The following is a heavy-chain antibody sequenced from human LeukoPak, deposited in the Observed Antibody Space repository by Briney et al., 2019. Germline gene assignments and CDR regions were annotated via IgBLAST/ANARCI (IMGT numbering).Heavy chain of an antibody. CDR2: VYYSGST. V-gene: IGHV4-59*08. J-gene: IGHJ4*02. Sequence: SETLSLTCTVSGGSISSYYWSWIRQPPGRGLEWIGYVYYSGSTNYNSSLKSRVTISVDTSKDQFSLNLRSVTAADTAVYYCARHGGGTYLQYWGQGALVIVSA. D-gene: IGHD1-26*01. CDR3: ARHGGGTYLQY. CDR1: GGSISSYY.